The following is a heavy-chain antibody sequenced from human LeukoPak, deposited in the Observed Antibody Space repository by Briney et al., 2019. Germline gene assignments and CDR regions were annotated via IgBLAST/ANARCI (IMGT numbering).Heavy chain of an antibody. V-gene: IGHV4-38-2*02. CDR2: VYHSGST. CDR1: GYSINTAYY. Sequence: NPSETLSLTCTISGYSINTAYYWGWIRQPPGKGLEWIGNVYHSGSTNYKPSLKSRVIISIDTSKNQFSLKLTSVTAADTAVYYCARGYYYDSSRGQVGAFDIWGQGTMVSVSS. D-gene: IGHD3-22*01. CDR3: ARGYYYDSSRGQVGAFDI. J-gene: IGHJ3*02.